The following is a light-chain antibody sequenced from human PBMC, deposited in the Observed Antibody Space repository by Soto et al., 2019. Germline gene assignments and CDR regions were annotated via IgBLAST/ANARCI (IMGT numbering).Light chain of an antibody. J-gene: IGLJ2*01. V-gene: IGLV4-69*01. Sequence: QLVLTQSPSASASLGASVKLTCTLSSGHSSYAISWHQQQPEKGPRYLMKLNSDGSLSKGDGIPDRFSGSSSGAERYLTISSLQSEDEADYYCQTWGTGIHKVFGGGTKLTVL. CDR1: SGHSSYA. CDR3: QTWGTGIHKV. CDR2: LNSDGSL.